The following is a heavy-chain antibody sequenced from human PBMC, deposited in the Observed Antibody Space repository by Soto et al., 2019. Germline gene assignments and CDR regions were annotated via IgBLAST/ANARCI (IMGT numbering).Heavy chain of an antibody. CDR1: GGSFSGYY. Sequence: QVQLQQWGAGLLKPSETLSLTCAVYGGSFSGYYWSWIRQPPGKGLEWIGEINHSGSTNYNPSLKSRVAISVDTSKNQFSLKLSSVTAADTAVYYCARGVPEIGKWFDPWGQGTLVTVSS. D-gene: IGHD3-22*01. CDR3: ARGVPEIGKWFDP. J-gene: IGHJ5*02. V-gene: IGHV4-34*01. CDR2: INHSGST.